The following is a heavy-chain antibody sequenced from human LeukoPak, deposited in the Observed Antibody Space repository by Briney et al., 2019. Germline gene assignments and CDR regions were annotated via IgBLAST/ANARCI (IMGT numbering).Heavy chain of an antibody. Sequence: PGGSLRLSCAASGFTFSDYYMSWIRQAPGKGLEWVSYISSSGSTIYYADSVKGRFTISRDNAKNSLYLQMNSLRAEDTAVYYCARSVWHGITGTTSYYYYYYMDVWGKGTTVTISS. J-gene: IGHJ6*03. V-gene: IGHV3-11*01. D-gene: IGHD1-20*01. CDR3: ARSVWHGITGTTSYYYYYYMDV. CDR2: ISSSGSTI. CDR1: GFTFSDYY.